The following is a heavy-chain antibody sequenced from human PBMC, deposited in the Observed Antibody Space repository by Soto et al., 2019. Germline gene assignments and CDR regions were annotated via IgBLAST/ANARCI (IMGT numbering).Heavy chain of an antibody. CDR3: ARGLYCSGSSCYGNYYYMDV. CDR1: GGSFSGYY. D-gene: IGHD2-15*01. V-gene: IGHV4-34*01. Sequence: QVLLQQWGAGLLKPSETLSLTCAVYGGSFSGYYWSWLRQSPGKGLEWLGEINPTGSTNYNPSLRSRVTKSVDKSKYQFDLWLSSVTDADTAVYYCARGLYCSGSSCYGNYYYMDVCGKGTTVTVSS. CDR2: INPTGST. J-gene: IGHJ6*03.